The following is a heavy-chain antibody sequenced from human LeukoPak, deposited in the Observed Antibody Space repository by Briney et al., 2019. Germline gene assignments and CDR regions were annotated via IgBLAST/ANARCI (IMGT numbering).Heavy chain of an antibody. V-gene: IGHV3-66*01. CDR3: ARSAATSYCGGDCYSYFDY. Sequence: PGGSLRLSCAASGFTVSSNYMSWVRQAPGKGLEWVSVIYSGGSTYYADSVKGRFTTSRDNSKNTLYLQMNSLRAEDTAVYYCARSAATSYCGGDCYSYFDYWGQGTLVTVSS. D-gene: IGHD2-21*02. CDR1: GFTVSSNY. J-gene: IGHJ4*02. CDR2: IYSGGST.